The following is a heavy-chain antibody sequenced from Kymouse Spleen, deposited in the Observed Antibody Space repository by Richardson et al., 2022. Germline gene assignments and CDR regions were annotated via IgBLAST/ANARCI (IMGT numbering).Heavy chain of an antibody. CDR1: GGSISSSSYY. CDR2: IYYSGST. Sequence: QLQLQESGPGLVKPSETLSLTCTVSGGSISSSSYYWGWIRQPPGKGLEWIGSIYYSGSTYYNPSLKSRVTISVDTSKNQFSLKLSSVTAADTAVYYCARHRITMVRGVPSFDYWGQGTLVTVSS. D-gene: IGHD3-10*01. V-gene: IGHV4-39*01. J-gene: IGHJ4*02. CDR3: ARHRITMVRGVPSFDY.